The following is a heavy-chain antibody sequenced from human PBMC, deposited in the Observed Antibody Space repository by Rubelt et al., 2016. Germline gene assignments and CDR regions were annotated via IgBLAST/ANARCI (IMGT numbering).Heavy chain of an antibody. CDR2: IYHSGST. D-gene: IGHD3-3*01. V-gene: IGHV4-4*02. Sequence: QVQLQESGPGLVKPSGTLSLTCAVSGGSISSSNWWSWVRQPPGKGLEWIGEIYHSGSTNYNPSLKSRVTVLVDKSKNQVSLKLSSVTAADTAVYYCARVVSVFGVVITYWYFDLWGRGTLVTVSS. CDR3: ARVVSVFGVVITYWYFDL. CDR1: GGSISSSNW. J-gene: IGHJ2*01.